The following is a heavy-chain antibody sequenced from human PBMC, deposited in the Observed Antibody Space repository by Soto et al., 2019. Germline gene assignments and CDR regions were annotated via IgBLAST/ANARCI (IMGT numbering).Heavy chain of an antibody. Sequence: SLTVSCRSSGGTFSSYAMIWVRQALGQGLEWMGGIIPIFGTANYAQKFQGRVTITADKSTSTAYMELSSLRSEDTAVYYCARSAWDYDILTGSYLGYYYGMDVWGQGTKVTVSS. V-gene: IGHV1-69*06. D-gene: IGHD3-9*01. CDR1: GGTFSSYA. J-gene: IGHJ6*02. CDR3: ARSAWDYDILTGSYLGYYYGMDV. CDR2: IIPIFGTA.